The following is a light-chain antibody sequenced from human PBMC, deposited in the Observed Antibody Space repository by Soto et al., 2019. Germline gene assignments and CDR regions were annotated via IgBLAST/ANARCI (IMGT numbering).Light chain of an antibody. CDR3: CSFARGSTLV. CDR2: EGS. V-gene: IGLV2-23*01. J-gene: IGLJ3*02. Sequence: QSALTQPASVSGSPGQSITISCTGTSSDVGSYNLVSWYQQHPGNAPKLMIYEGSKRPSGVSNRFFGSKSGNTASLTISGIQAEDESAYYCCSFARGSTLVFGGGTKLTVL. CDR1: SSDVGSYNL.